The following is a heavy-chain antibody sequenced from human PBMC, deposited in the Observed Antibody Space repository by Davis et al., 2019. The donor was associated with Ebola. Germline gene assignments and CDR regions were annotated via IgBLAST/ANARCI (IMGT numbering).Heavy chain of an antibody. CDR3: ARLNVVGGWSNWFDP. V-gene: IGHV4-59*12. Sequence: PSETLSLTCTVPGGSISSYYWSWIRQPPGKGLECLGYMYDSGSTNYNPTLKSRVTMSVDPSENRVSLKLTSVTAADTAVYYCARLNVVGGWSNWFDPWGQGILVIVSS. CDR1: GGSISSYY. J-gene: IGHJ5*02. CDR2: MYDSGST. D-gene: IGHD2-15*01.